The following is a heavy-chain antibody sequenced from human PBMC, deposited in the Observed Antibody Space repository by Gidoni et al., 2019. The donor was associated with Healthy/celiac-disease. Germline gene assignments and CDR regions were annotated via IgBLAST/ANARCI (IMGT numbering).Heavy chain of an antibody. CDR1: GFTFSSYA. CDR2: ISGSGGST. CDR3: AKLSGFGDLDYYYGMDV. V-gene: IGHV3-23*01. Sequence: EVQLLESGGGLVQPGGSLRLSCAASGFTFSSYAMSWVRQAPGKGLEWVSAISGSGGSTYYADSVKGRFTISRDNSKNTLYLQMNSLRAEDTAVYYCAKLSGFGDLDYYYGMDVWGQGTTVTVSS. J-gene: IGHJ6*02. D-gene: IGHD3-10*01.